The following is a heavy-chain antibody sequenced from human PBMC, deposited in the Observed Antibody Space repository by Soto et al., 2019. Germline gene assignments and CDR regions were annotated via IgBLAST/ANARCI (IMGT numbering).Heavy chain of an antibody. Sequence: TETLSLTCTVSGGSISSYYWSWIRQPPGKGLEWIGYIYYSGSTNYNPSLKSRVTISVDTSKNQFSLKLSSVTAADTAVYYCARGYDFFIGYLPPYYYVMDVSGQGTSLIVSS. CDR3: ARGYDFFIGYLPPYYYVMDV. J-gene: IGHJ6*02. CDR2: IYYSGST. V-gene: IGHV4-59*01. D-gene: IGHD3-3*01. CDR1: GGSISSYY.